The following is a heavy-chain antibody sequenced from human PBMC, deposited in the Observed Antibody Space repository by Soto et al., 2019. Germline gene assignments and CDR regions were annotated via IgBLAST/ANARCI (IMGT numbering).Heavy chain of an antibody. CDR2: IKSDETTT. Sequence: EVQLVESGGGLVQPGGPLGPPWAASGFIFTTYWIIGARQAQGKGRVWVARIKSDETTTNHADSVWGRLTISRDNTKNTVYLQMNSLRAEDTAVYYCARGARNYYYFDYWGQGTLVTVSS. D-gene: IGHD3-10*01. CDR1: GFIFTTYW. J-gene: IGHJ4*02. CDR3: ARGARNYYYFDY. V-gene: IGHV3-74*01.